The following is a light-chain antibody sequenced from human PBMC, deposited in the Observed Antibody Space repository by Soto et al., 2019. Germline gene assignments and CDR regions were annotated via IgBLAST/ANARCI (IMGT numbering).Light chain of an antibody. Sequence: DIQITQSPASLSSFLLDIVTITCQASQNINNYVNWYQQKPGRAPKLLIYDASNLEAGVPSRFSGSGSGTEFTLTISSLQPDDFATYFCQQCNSYAPLTFGGGTKVDI. J-gene: IGKJ4*01. CDR3: QQCNSYAPLT. CDR1: QNINNY. V-gene: IGKV1-33*01. CDR2: DAS.